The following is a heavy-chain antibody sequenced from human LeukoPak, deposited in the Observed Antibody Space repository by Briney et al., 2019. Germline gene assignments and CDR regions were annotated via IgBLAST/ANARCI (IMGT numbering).Heavy chain of an antibody. V-gene: IGHV3-23*01. CDR3: ATYRQVLLLFES. Sequence: GGSLGLSCAASGFTFSTFAMIWVRQPPGKGLEWVSSIFPSGGEIHYADSVRGRFTISRDNSKSTLSLQMNSLRAEETAIYYCATYRQVLLLFESWGQGSLVTVSS. CDR1: GFTFSTFA. CDR2: IFPSGGEI. J-gene: IGHJ4*02. D-gene: IGHD2-8*02.